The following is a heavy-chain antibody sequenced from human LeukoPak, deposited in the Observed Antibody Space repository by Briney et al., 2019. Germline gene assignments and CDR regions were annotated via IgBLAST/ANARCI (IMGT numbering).Heavy chain of an antibody. CDR2: ISTYNGNT. CDR3: ARASFDH. V-gene: IGHV1-18*01. Sequence: ASVKVSCKASGYTFVTYGIHWVRQAPGQGPEWIGWISTYNGNTKYALKFQDRVTLIRDTSTTTAYMELKSLTSDDRAVYYRARASFDHWGQGTLVIVSS. CDR1: GYTFVTYG. J-gene: IGHJ4*02.